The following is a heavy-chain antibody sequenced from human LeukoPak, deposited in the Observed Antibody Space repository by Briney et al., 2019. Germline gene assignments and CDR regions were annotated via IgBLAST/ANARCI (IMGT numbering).Heavy chain of an antibody. D-gene: IGHD3-10*01. Sequence: ASVKVSCKASGYTFTSYYMHWVRQAPGQGLEWMGIINPSGGSTSYAQKFQGRVTMTRDTSTSTVYMELSSLRSEDTAVYYCARDAPYGSGSPDAFDIWGQGTMVTVS. CDR1: GYTFTSYY. V-gene: IGHV1-46*01. CDR2: INPSGGST. J-gene: IGHJ3*02. CDR3: ARDAPYGSGSPDAFDI.